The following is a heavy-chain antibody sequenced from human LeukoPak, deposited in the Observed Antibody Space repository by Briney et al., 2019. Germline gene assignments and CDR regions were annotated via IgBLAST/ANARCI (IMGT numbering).Heavy chain of an antibody. Sequence: GRSLRLSCAASGFTFSSYGMHWVRQAPGKGLGWVAVISYDGSNKYYADSVKRRFAISRDNSKNTLYLQMNSLRAEDTAVYYCAKDQESSGWDYWGQGTLVTVSS. CDR2: ISYDGSNK. CDR3: AKDQESSGWDY. CDR1: GFTFSSYG. D-gene: IGHD6-19*01. J-gene: IGHJ4*02. V-gene: IGHV3-30*18.